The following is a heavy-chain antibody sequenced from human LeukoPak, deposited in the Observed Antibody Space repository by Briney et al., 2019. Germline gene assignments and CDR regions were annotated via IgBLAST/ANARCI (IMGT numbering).Heavy chain of an antibody. CDR3: ARLSGSPYFDY. Sequence: GGSLRLSCAASGFTFSSYEMNWVRQAPGKGLEWVSYISSSGSTIYYADSVKGRFTISRDNAKNSLYLQMNSLRAEDTAVYYCARLSGSPYFDYWGQGTLVTVST. CDR1: GFTFSSYE. V-gene: IGHV3-48*03. J-gene: IGHJ4*02. CDR2: ISSSGSTI. D-gene: IGHD5-12*01.